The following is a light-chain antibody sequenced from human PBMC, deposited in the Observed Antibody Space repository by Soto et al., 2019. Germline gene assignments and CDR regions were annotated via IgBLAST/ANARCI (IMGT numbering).Light chain of an antibody. CDR1: SSNIGAGYD. CDR3: QSYDSSLSGSGV. V-gene: IGLV1-40*01. J-gene: IGLJ2*01. CDR2: GNS. Sequence: QSVLTQPPSVSGAPGQRVTISCTGGSSNIGAGYDVHWYQQLPGTAPKLLIYGNSNRPSGVPDRFSGSKSGTSASLAITGLQAEDEADYYCQSYDSSLSGSGVFGGGTKLNVL.